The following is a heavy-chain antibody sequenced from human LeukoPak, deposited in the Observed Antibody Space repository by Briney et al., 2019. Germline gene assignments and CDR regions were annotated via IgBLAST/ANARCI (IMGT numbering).Heavy chain of an antibody. V-gene: IGHV3-53*01. CDR3: TTSPPVAS. Sequence: SGGSLRLSCAASGFTVSNNYMTWVRQAPGKGLEWVSLIYSGGTTFYTDSVKGRFTISRDSSKNTLYLQMNNLKAEDTAVYYCTTSPPVASWGQGTLVTVSS. D-gene: IGHD4-23*01. CDR1: GFTVSNNY. J-gene: IGHJ5*02. CDR2: IYSGGTT.